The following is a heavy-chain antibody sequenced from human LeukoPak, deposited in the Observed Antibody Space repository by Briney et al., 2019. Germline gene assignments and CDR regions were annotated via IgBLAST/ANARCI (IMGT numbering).Heavy chain of an antibody. CDR2: ISGSGGST. J-gene: IGHJ4*02. V-gene: IGHV3-23*01. CDR1: GFTFSSYA. Sequence: AGGSLRLSCAASGFTFSSYAMSWVRQAPGKGLEWVSAISGSGGSTYYADSVKGRFTIPRDNSKNTLYLQMNSLRAEDTAVYYCACPSPGGYGDLGYWGQGTLVTVSS. CDR3: ACPSPGGYGDLGY. D-gene: IGHD4-17*01.